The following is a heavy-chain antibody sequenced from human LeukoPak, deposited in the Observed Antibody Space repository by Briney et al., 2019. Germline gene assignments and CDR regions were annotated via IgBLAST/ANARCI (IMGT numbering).Heavy chain of an antibody. V-gene: IGHV1-18*01. D-gene: IGHD1-26*01. J-gene: IGHJ4*02. CDR1: GYTFTSYG. CDR3: AREREDTEGGIIGY. CDR2: ISAYNGNT. Sequence: ASVKVSCKASGYTFTSYGISWVRQAPGQGLEWMGWISAYNGNTNYAQKLQGRVTMTTDTSTSRAYMELRSLRSDDTAVYYCAREREDTEGGIIGYWGQGTLVTVSS.